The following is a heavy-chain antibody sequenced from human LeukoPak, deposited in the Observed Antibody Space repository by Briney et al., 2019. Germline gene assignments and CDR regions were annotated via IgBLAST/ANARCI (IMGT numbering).Heavy chain of an antibody. CDR2: IYSGCST. V-gene: IGHV3-53*01. Sequence: PGGSLRLSCAASGFTFSINYMIWVRRSPGEGREWFLVIYSGCSTYYADCGKGRLTLCRDSCKNTLYLQINSRTAEDKGASYRASDQFAFGLFDYWRQGTMVSVSS. J-gene: IGHJ4*02. CDR1: GFTFSINY. CDR3: ASDQFAFGLFDY. D-gene: IGHD3/OR15-3a*01.